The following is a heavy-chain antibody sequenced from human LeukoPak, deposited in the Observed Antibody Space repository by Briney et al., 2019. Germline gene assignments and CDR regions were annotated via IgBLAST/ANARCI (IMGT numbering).Heavy chain of an antibody. CDR1: GGSFSGYY. CDR2: INHSGST. Sequence: PETLSLTCAVYGGSFSGYYWSWIRQPPGKGLEWIGEINHSGSTNYNPSLKSRVTISVDTSKNQFSLKLSSVTAADTAVYYCARGFRYCSGGSCYYYDYYGMDVWGQGTTVTVSS. J-gene: IGHJ6*02. CDR3: ARGFRYCSGGSCYYYDYYGMDV. D-gene: IGHD2-15*01. V-gene: IGHV4-34*01.